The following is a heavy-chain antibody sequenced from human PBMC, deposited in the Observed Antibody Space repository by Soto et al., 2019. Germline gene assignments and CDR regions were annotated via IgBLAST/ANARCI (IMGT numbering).Heavy chain of an antibody. CDR3: ARDEFVAHFDY. J-gene: IGHJ4*02. V-gene: IGHV3-21*01. Sequence: GGSLRLSCAASGFTFSSYSMNWVRQAPGKGLEWVSSISSSSSYIYYADSVKGRFTISRDNAKNSLYLQMSSLRAEDTAVYYCARDEFVAHFDYWGQGTLVTVSS. CDR1: GFTFSSYS. D-gene: IGHD2-21*01. CDR2: ISSSSSYI.